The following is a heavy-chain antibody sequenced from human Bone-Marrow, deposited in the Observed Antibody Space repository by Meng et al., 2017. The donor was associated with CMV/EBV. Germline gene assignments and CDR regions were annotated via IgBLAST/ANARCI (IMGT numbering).Heavy chain of an antibody. Sequence: GSLRLSCTVSGGSISSYYWSWIRQPPGKGLEWIGYIYYSGSTNYNPSLKSRVTISVDTSKNQFSLKLSSVTAADTAVYYCARGSDGSSSSAWFDPCGQGTLVTVSS. CDR3: ARGSDGSSSSAWFDP. CDR2: IYYSGST. D-gene: IGHD6-6*01. J-gene: IGHJ5*02. CDR1: GGSISSYY. V-gene: IGHV4-59*01.